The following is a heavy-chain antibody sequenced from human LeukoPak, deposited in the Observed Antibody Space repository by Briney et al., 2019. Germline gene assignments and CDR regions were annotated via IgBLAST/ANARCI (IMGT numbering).Heavy chain of an antibody. V-gene: IGHV3-30-3*01. CDR3: ARASSLYTISAAGRIDY. CDR2: ISYDGSNK. CDR1: GFTFSSYA. J-gene: IGHJ4*02. Sequence: GRSLRLSCAASGFTFSSYAMHWVRQAPGKGLEWVAVISYDGSNKYYADSVKGRFTISRDNSKNTLYLQMNSLSAEDTAVYYCARASSLYTISAAGRIDYWGQGTLVTVSS. D-gene: IGHD6-13*01.